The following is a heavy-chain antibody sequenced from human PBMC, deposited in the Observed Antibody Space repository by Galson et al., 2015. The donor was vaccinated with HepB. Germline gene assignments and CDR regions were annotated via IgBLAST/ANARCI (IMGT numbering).Heavy chain of an antibody. CDR2: ISSSGSTI. J-gene: IGHJ5*02. CDR3: ARDAGLGKLNWFDP. D-gene: IGHD7-27*01. V-gene: IGHV3-11*04. Sequence: SLRLSCAASGFTFSDYYMSWIRQAPGKGLEWVSYISSSGSTIYYADSVKGRFTISRDNAKNSLYLQMNSLRAEDTAVYYCARDAGLGKLNWFDPWGQGTLVTVSS. CDR1: GFTFSDYY.